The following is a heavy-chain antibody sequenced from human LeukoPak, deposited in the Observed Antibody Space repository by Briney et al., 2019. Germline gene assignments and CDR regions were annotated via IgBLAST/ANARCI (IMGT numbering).Heavy chain of an antibody. V-gene: IGHV6-1*01. Sequence: TQTLSLTCAISGDSVSSDSVAWNWIRQSPSRGLEWLGRTYYRSKWYNDYVVSVKSRITINPDTSKNQFSLQLNSVTPEDTAVYYCARGISSRSFDPWGQGTPVTVSS. CDR1: GDSVSSDSVA. D-gene: IGHD3-3*02. J-gene: IGHJ5*02. CDR3: ARGISSRSFDP. CDR2: TYYRSKWYN.